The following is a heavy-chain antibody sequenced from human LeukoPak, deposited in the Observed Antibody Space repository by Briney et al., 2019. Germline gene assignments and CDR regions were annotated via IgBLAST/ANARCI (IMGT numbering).Heavy chain of an antibody. CDR2: ISSSGSTI. J-gene: IGHJ4*02. V-gene: IGHV3-48*03. D-gene: IGHD1-26*01. Sequence: GGSLRLSCAASGFTFSSYEMNWVRQAPGKGLEWVSYISSSGSTIYYADSVKGRFTISRDNAKNSLYLQMNSLRAEDTPVYYCARVDVGATSDYWGQGTLVTVSS. CDR1: GFTFSSYE. CDR3: ARVDVGATSDY.